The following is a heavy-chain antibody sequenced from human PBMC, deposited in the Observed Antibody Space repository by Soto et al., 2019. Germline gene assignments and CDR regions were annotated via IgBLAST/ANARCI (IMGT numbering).Heavy chain of an antibody. V-gene: IGHV4-34*01. CDR2: INHSGST. CDR1: GGSFSGYY. CDR3: ARVMVEQQLADFDY. J-gene: IGHJ4*02. Sequence: LSLTCAFYGGSFSGYYWSWLRRPPGKGLEWIGEINHSGSTNYNPSLKSRVTISVDTSKNQFSLKLSSVTAADTAVYYCARVMVEQQLADFDYWGQGTQVTVSS. D-gene: IGHD6-13*01.